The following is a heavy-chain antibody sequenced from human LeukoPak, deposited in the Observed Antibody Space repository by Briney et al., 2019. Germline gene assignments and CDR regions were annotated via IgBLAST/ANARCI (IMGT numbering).Heavy chain of an antibody. CDR3: ARYDILTGYSSYYYGMDV. CDR1: GFTFSSYG. J-gene: IGHJ6*04. CDR2: ISYDGSNK. Sequence: GGSLRLSCAASGFTFSSYGMHWVRQAPGKGLEGVADISYDGSNKYYADSVKGRFTISRDNSKNTLYLQMSSLRAEDTAVYYCARYDILTGYSSYYYGMDVWGKGTTVTVSS. D-gene: IGHD3-9*01. V-gene: IGHV3-30*03.